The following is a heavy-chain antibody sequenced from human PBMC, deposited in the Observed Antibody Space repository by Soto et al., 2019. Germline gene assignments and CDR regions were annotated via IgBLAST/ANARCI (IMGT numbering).Heavy chain of an antibody. V-gene: IGHV1-46*01. CDR3: ARGGEMGATRYYFDY. D-gene: IGHD1-26*01. Sequence: ASVKVSCKVSGYTFTSYYMHWVRQAPGQGLEWMGIINPSGGSTSYAQKFQGRVTMTRDTSTSTVYMELSSLRSEDTAVYYCARGGEMGATRYYFDYWGKGTLVTVSS. CDR2: INPSGGST. CDR1: GYTFTSYY. J-gene: IGHJ4*02.